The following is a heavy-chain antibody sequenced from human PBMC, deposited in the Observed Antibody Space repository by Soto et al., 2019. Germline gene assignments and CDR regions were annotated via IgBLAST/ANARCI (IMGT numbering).Heavy chain of an antibody. CDR1: GGYVHSYY. D-gene: IGHD2-8*01. CDR3: ARARVRGVSPDYDF. CDR2: IYYTGST. V-gene: IGHV4-59*02. Sequence: SETLSLTCSVSGGYVHSYYWSWLRQSPGRGLEWIAYIYYTGSTKYNPSLKSRATISLDTSKSEVYLKMTSVTAADTAVYYCARARVRGVSPDYDFWGQGTQVTVSS. J-gene: IGHJ4*02.